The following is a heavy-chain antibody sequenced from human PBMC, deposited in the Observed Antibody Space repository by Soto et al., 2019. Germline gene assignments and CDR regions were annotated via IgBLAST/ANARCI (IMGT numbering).Heavy chain of an antibody. J-gene: IGHJ3*02. D-gene: IGHD2-2*01. CDR1: GFTFSSYW. CDR3: ASSRVVVPAAIAFDI. CDR2: IKQDGSEK. Sequence: GGSLRLSCAASGFTFSSYWMSWVRQAPGKGLEWVANIKQDGSEKYYVDSVKGRFTISRDNAKNSLYLQMNSLRAEDTAVYYCASSRVVVPAAIAFDIWGQGTMVTVSS. V-gene: IGHV3-7*01.